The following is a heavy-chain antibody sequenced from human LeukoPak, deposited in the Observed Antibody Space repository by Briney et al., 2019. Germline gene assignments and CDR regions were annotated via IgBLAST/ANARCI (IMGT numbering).Heavy chain of an antibody. V-gene: IGHV3-49*04. CDR1: GFTFGDYA. Sequence: SLRLSCTTSGFTFGDYAISWVRQAPGKGLEWVGFIKSKPYGGTTEYAASVKGRFSIPRDDSKSSAYLQMNSLKTEDTALYYCAKDPGYTYAYVYWGQGTLVTVSS. J-gene: IGHJ4*02. CDR2: IKSKPYGGTT. D-gene: IGHD5-18*01. CDR3: AKDPGYTYAYVY.